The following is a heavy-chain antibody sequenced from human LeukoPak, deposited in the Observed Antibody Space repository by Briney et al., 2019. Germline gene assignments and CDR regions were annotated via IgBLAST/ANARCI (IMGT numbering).Heavy chain of an antibody. V-gene: IGHV3-23*01. D-gene: IGHD5-18*01. CDR1: GFTFAILA. CDR3: GKTTVGYSSGQQPAWDVDY. CDR2: IFGSGGSP. J-gene: IGHJ4*02. Sequence: GGSLRLSCEASGFTFAILAMDWVRQPPGEGLEWVAGIFGSGGSPHYAGPVKGRFTIPRDNSRNTVYLRINSLRAEDTAVYYCGKTTVGYSSGQQPAWDVDYWGQGTLVTVSS.